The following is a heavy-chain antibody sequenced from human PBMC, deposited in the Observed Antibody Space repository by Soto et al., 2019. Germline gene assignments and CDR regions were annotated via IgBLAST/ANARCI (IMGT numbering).Heavy chain of an antibody. CDR1: GGTFSSYA. D-gene: IGHD1-20*01. CDR3: AKDHRYNWNPYYYYGMDV. V-gene: IGHV1-69*01. J-gene: IGHJ6*02. CDR2: IIPIFGTA. Sequence: QVQLVQSGAEVKKPGSSVKVSCKASGGTFSSYAISWVRQAPGQGLEWMGGIIPIFGTANYAQKFQGRVTITADESTSTAYMELISLRSEDTTVYYCAKDHRYNWNPYYYYGMDVWGQGTTVTVSS.